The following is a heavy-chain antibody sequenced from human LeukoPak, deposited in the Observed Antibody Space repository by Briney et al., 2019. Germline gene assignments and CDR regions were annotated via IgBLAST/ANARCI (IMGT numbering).Heavy chain of an antibody. CDR2: INHSGST. CDR3: ARGALLRSLEWLSYGMDV. J-gene: IGHJ6*02. V-gene: IGHV4-34*01. CDR1: GGSISSYY. Sequence: SETLSLTCTVSGGSISSYYWSWIRQPPGKGLEWIGEINHSGSTNYNPSLKSRVTISVDTSKNQFSLKLSSVTAADTAVYYCARGALLRSLEWLSYGMDVWGQGTTVTVSS. D-gene: IGHD3-3*01.